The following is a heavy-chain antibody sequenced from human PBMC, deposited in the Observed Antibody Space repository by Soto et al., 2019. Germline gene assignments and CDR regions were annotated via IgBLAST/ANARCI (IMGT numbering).Heavy chain of an antibody. CDR1: SASIITEQR. CDR3: AGGFGWYAIDP. V-gene: IGHV4-4*02. CDR2: IHHSGST. J-gene: IGHJ5*02. Sequence: QMQLQESGPGLVKPSETLSLTCAVSSASIITEQRWTWVRQPPGKGLEWIGEIHHSGSTNNNPSPRRRVPMAVDKTKNQFALTLSSVTAAATALYSCAGGFGWYAIDPWGQGTLVIVSS. D-gene: IGHD6-19*01.